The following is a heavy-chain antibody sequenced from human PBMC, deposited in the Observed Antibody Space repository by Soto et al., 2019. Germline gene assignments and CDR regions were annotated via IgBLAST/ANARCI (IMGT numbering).Heavy chain of an antibody. CDR2: IYYSGTT. J-gene: IGHJ5*02. Sequence: SETLSLTCAVSGYXISSSNWWGWIRQPPGKGLEWIGYIYYSGTTYYNPSLKSRVTMSVDTSKNQFSLKLTSVTAVDTAVYYCAKETVSSGSNWFDPWGQGTLVTVSS. D-gene: IGHD6-19*01. CDR1: GYXISSSNW. V-gene: IGHV4-28*03. CDR3: AKETVSSGSNWFDP.